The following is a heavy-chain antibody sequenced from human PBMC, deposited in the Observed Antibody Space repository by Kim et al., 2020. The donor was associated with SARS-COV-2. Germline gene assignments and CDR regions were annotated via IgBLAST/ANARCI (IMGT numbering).Heavy chain of an antibody. CDR1: GFTFSGYW. Sequence: GGSLRLSCAISGFTFSGYWMNWVRQAPGKGLEWVAIIKQDGSEKYYVDSVRGRFTISRDNAKDSLYLQMNSLRAEDTAVYYCVRGSGWLGDYWGQGTLVTVSS. V-gene: IGHV3-7*03. CDR3: VRGSGWLGDY. D-gene: IGHD6-19*01. CDR2: IKQDGSEK. J-gene: IGHJ4*02.